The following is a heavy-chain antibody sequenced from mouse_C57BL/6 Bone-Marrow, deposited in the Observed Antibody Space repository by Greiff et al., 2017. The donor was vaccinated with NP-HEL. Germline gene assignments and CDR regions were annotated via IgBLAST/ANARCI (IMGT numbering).Heavy chain of an antibody. V-gene: IGHV1-61*01. J-gene: IGHJ2*01. D-gene: IGHD2-1*01. CDR2: IYPSDSET. CDR1: GYTFTSYW. Sequence: VQLQQPGAELVRPGSSVKLSCKASGYTFTSYWMDWVKQRPGQGLEWIGNIYPSDSETHYNQKFKDKATLTVDKSSSTAYMQLSSLTSEDSAVYYCARLYYGNYVFDYWGQGTTLTVSS. CDR3: ARLYYGNYVFDY.